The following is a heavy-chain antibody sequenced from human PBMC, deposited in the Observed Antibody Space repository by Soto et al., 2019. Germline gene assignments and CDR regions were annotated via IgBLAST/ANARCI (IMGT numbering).Heavy chain of an antibody. J-gene: IGHJ3*01. CDR3: TRDQPITP. Sequence: GGSLRLSCTTSGFTFGDYAMSWVGQAPGKGLEWVGFIRSKAYGGTAEYAASVKGRFTISRDDSKSIAYLQMNNLKTEDTAVYFCTRDQPITPWGQGTMVTVSS. V-gene: IGHV3-49*04. D-gene: IGHD3-10*01. CDR2: IRSKAYGGTA. CDR1: GFTFGDYA.